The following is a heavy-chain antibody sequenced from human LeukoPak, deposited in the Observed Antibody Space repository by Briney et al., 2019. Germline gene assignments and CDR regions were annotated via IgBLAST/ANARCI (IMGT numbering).Heavy chain of an antibody. CDR1: GFTLSSYW. Sequence: PGGSLRLSCAASGFTLSSYWMSWVRQAPGKGLEWVAHIKQDGSDKYYVDSVNRRFPISRDNAKNSLYLQMNSLRAEDTAVYYCARYATSSGSRWLEPWGQGTLVTVSS. CDR3: ARYATSSGSRWLEP. J-gene: IGHJ5*02. D-gene: IGHD6-19*01. V-gene: IGHV3-7*01. CDR2: IKQDGSDK.